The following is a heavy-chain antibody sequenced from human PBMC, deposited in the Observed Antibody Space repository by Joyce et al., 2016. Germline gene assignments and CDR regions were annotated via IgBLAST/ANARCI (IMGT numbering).Heavy chain of an antibody. CDR1: GLSFTSSA. CDR3: AAAPDYDDSSGYYYSAFDI. V-gene: IGHV1-58*02. D-gene: IGHD3-22*01. J-gene: IGHJ3*02. Sequence: QMQLVQSGPEVKKPGTSVKVSCKASGLSFTSSAMQWVRQARGQRREWIGCIGVGSGNTNYAQKFQERVTMTRDMSTSTAYMELSSLRSEDTAVYYCAAAPDYDDSSGYYYSAFDIWGQGTMVTVSS. CDR2: IGVGSGNT.